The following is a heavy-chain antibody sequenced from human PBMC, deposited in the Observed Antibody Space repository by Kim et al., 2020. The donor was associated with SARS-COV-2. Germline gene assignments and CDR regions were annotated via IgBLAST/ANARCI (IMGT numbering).Heavy chain of an antibody. CDR3: ASDYGDHSDAFDI. J-gene: IGHJ3*02. CDR1: GYTFTGYY. D-gene: IGHD4-17*01. CDR2: INPNRGGT. V-gene: IGHV1-2*02. Sequence: ASVKVSCKASGYTFTGYYMHWVRQAPGQGLEGMGWINPNRGGTNYAQKFQGRVTMTRDTSISTAYLELSRLRSDHTAVYYCASDYGDHSDAFDIWGQGTMVTVSS.